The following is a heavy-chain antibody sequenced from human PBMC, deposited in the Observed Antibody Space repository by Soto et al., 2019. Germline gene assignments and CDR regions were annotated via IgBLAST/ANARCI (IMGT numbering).Heavy chain of an antibody. D-gene: IGHD3-10*01. J-gene: IGHJ6*02. CDR3: ARGAITLVRGVIISYYYYYGMDV. Sequence: PSETLSLTCAVYGGSFSGYYWSWIRQPPGKGLEWIGEINHSGSTNYNPSLKSRVTISVDTSKNQFSLKLSSVTAADTAVYYCARGAITLVRGVIISYYYYYGMDVWGQGTTVTVSS. V-gene: IGHV4-34*01. CDR2: INHSGST. CDR1: GGSFSGYY.